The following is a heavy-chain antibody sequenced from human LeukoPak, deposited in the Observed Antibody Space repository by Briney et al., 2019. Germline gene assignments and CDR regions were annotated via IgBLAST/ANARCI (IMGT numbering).Heavy chain of an antibody. CDR2: ISSSSSYI. CDR1: GFTFSSYS. D-gene: IGHD6-19*01. J-gene: IGHJ6*02. CDR3: ARDQSSGHIAGSNGMDV. V-gene: IGHV3-21*01. Sequence: PGGSLRLSCAASGFTFSSYSMNWVRQAPGKGLEWVSSISSSSSYIYYADSVKGRFTISRDNAKNSLYLQMNSLRAEDTAAYYCARDQSSGHIAGSNGMDVWGQGTTVTVSS.